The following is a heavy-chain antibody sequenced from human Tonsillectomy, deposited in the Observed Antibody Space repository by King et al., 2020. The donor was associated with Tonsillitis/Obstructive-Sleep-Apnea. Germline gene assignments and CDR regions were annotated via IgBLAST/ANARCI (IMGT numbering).Heavy chain of an antibody. CDR3: GRVVTSSSGWFHFDY. CDR2: SRNRPNSYTT. CDR1: GFTFSDHH. J-gene: IGHJ4*02. D-gene: IGHD6-19*01. Sequence: VQLVESGGGLVQPGGSLRLSCAASGFTFSDHHMDWVRQAPGKGLEWVGRSRNRPNSYTTEYAASVKDRFTISRDDSKNSLYLQMNSLNTADTAVYYRGRVVTSSSGWFHFDYWGQGTLVTVSS. V-gene: IGHV3-72*01.